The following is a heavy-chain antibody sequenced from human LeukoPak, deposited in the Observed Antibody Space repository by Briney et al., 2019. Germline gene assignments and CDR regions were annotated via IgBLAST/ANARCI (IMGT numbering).Heavy chain of an antibody. CDR2: INPSGGST. CDR3: ARNKEGKSLDY. Sequence: GASVKVPCKASGYTFTSYYMHWVRQAPGQGLEWMGIINPSGGSTSYAQKFQGRVTLTRDTSISTAYMELSRLRFDDTAVYYCARNKEGKSLDYWGQGTPVTVSS. V-gene: IGHV1-46*01. J-gene: IGHJ4*02. CDR1: GYTFTSYY.